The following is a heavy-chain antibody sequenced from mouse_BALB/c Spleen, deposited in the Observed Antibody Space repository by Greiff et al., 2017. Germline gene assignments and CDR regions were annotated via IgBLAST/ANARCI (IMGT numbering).Heavy chain of an antibody. D-gene: IGHD1-1*01. V-gene: IGHV5-12-1*01. J-gene: IGHJ3*01. CDR1: GFAFSSYD. CDR2: ISSGGGST. Sequence: EVKVVESGGGLVKPGGSLKLSCAASGFAFSSYDMSWVRQTPEKRLEWVAYISSGGGSTYYPDTVKGRFTISRDNAKNTLYLQMSSLKSEDTAMYYCASPYGGFAYWGQGTLVTVSA. CDR3: ASPYGGFAY.